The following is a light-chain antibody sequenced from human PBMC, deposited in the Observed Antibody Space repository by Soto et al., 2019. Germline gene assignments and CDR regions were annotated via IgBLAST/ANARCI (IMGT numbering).Light chain of an antibody. Sequence: EIVLTQSPATLSSFPGDRVTLSCRASQYINTRLAWYQHRLGQAPRLLVYLASNRAAGVPARFSGSGSGKDFTLTISDVEPEDFAVYYCHQRQSWPRTFGQGTKVDIK. CDR1: QYINTR. V-gene: IGKV3-11*01. CDR3: HQRQSWPRT. J-gene: IGKJ1*01. CDR2: LAS.